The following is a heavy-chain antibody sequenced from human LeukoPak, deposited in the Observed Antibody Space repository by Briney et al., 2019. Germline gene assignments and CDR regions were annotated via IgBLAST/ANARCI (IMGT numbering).Heavy chain of an antibody. J-gene: IGHJ4*02. CDR1: GFTFSSYA. Sequence: PGGSLRLSCAASGFTFSSYAMSWVRQAPGKGLEWVSAISGSGGSTYYADSVKGRFTISRDNSKNTLYLQMNSLRAEDTAVYYCAKLSGDILTGYYLYYFDYWGREPWSPSPQ. V-gene: IGHV3-23*01. D-gene: IGHD3-9*01. CDR2: ISGSGGST. CDR3: AKLSGDILTGYYLYYFDY.